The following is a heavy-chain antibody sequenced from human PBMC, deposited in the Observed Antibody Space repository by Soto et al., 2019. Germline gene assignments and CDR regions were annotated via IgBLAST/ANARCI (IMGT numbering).Heavy chain of an antibody. J-gene: IGHJ2*01. Sequence: QVQLVESGGGVVQPRRSLRLSCAASGFTVNTYGMHWVRQAPGKGLEWVAVTSYDGSNKYYADSVNGRFTISRDNAKNTLYVEMNSLRAEDTALYYCVKGATGGPRGYFDLWGRGTLVTVSS. CDR2: TSYDGSNK. CDR3: VKGATGGPRGYFDL. CDR1: GFTVNTYG. V-gene: IGHV3-30*18. D-gene: IGHD3-16*01.